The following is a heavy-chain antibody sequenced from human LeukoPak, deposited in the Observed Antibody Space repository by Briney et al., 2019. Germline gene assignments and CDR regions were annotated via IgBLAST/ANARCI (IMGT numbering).Heavy chain of an antibody. CDR3: ARPLYYYYMDV. J-gene: IGHJ6*03. Sequence: GGSLRLSCAASGFTFSSYSMNWVRQAPGKGLEWVANIKQDGSEKYYVDSVKGRFTISRDNAKNSLYLQMNSLRAEDTAVYYCARPLYYYYMDVWGKGTTVTISS. V-gene: IGHV3-7*01. CDR1: GFTFSSYS. CDR2: IKQDGSEK.